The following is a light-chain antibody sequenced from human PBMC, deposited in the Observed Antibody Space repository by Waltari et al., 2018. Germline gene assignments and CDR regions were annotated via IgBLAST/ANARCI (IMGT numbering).Light chain of an antibody. CDR3: CSYAGSSTYV. V-gene: IGLV2-23*01. Sequence: QSALTQPASVSGSPGQSINISCTGTSSDVWSNNLVSWYQQHPGKAPKLMIYEGSKRPSGVSNRFSGSKSGNTASLTISGLQAEDEADYYCCSYAGSSTYVFGTGTKVTVL. J-gene: IGLJ1*01. CDR1: SSDVWSNNL. CDR2: EGS.